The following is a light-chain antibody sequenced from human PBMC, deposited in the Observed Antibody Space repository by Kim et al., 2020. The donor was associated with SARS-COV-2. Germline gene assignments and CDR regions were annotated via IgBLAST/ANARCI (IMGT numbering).Light chain of an antibody. Sequence: SYELTQPPSVSVSPGQTASITCSGDKLGDKYACWYQQKPGQSPVLVIYQDSKRPSGIPERFSGSNSGNTATLTISGTQAMDEADYYCLAWDTSSYVFGAGTKVTV. CDR2: QDS. CDR1: KLGDKY. J-gene: IGLJ1*01. V-gene: IGLV3-1*01. CDR3: LAWDTSSYV.